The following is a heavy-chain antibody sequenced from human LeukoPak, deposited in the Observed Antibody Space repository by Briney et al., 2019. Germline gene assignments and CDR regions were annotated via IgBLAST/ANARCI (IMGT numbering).Heavy chain of an antibody. CDR1: GGSFSGYY. V-gene: IGHV4-34*01. Sequence: SETLSLTCAVYGGSFSGYYWSWIRQPPGKGLEWIGGINHSGSTNYNPSLKSRVTISVDTSKNQFSLKLSSVTAADTAVYYCARKIRGYSYDYWGQGTLVTVSS. J-gene: IGHJ4*02. D-gene: IGHD5-18*01. CDR3: ARKIRGYSYDY. CDR2: INHSGST.